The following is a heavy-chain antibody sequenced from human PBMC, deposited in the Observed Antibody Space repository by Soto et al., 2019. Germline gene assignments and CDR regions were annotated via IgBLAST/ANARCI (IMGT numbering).Heavy chain of an antibody. CDR2: INPSGGIT. J-gene: IGHJ6*02. V-gene: IGHV1-46*01. CDR3: ASSPAFSSSWYGIPPDPSHGMDV. D-gene: IGHD6-13*01. Sequence: QMQLVQSGAEVKRPGASVRVSCKSSGYTFTSFYIHWVRQAPGQGLEWMGIINPSGGITNFAQRFQGRVIMTKDMYTHTHNLELSSLKSDDTAVYYCASSPAFSSSWYGIPPDPSHGMDVWGQGTTVTVS. CDR1: GYTFTSFY.